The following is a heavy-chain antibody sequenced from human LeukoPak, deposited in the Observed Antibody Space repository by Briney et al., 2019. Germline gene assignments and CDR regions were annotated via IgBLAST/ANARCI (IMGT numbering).Heavy chain of an antibody. CDR1: GFTFSSYT. D-gene: IGHD1-1*01. V-gene: IGHV3-21*01. J-gene: IGHJ4*02. CDR3: ARALTTLTYEGY. Sequence: PGRSLRLPCAASGFTFSSYTMHWIRQAPGKGLEWVSSISGSNSYIFYADSVKGRFTVSRDNAKDSLYLQMNSLRAEDPAVYYCARALTTLTYEGYWGQGTLVTASS. CDR2: ISGSNSYI.